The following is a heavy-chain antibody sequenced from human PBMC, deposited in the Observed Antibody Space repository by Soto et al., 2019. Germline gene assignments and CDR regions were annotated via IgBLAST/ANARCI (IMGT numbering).Heavy chain of an antibody. Sequence: SETLSLTCTVSGVSISSYYWSWIRQPPWKGLEWIGYIYYSGSTNYNPSLKSRVTISVDTSKNQFSLKLSSVTAADTAVYYCARGVATVMAMARRISEFEPWGQGTLVTVSS. V-gene: IGHV4-59*01. D-gene: IGHD2-21*01. CDR1: GVSISSYY. J-gene: IGHJ5*02. CDR3: ARGVATVMAMARRISEFEP. CDR2: IYYSGST.